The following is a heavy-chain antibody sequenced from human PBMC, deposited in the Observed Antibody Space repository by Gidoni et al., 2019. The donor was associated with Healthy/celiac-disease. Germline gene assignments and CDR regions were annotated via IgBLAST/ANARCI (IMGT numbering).Heavy chain of an antibody. V-gene: IGHV4-30-4*01. CDR3: ARGGDYVWGSYPIAR. CDR1: GGSIRSCDYY. D-gene: IGHD3-16*02. CDR2: IYYSGST. J-gene: IGHJ3*01. Sequence: QVQLQESGPGLVKPSQTLSLTCTVSGGSIRSCDYYWRWIRQPPGKGLEWIGYIYYSGSTYYNPSLKSRVTISVYTSKNQFSLKLSSVTAADTAVYYCARGGDYVWGSYPIARWGQGTMVTVSS.